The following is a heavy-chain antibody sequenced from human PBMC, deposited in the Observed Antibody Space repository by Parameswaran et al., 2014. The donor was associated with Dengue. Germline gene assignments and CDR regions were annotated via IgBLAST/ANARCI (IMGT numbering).Heavy chain of an antibody. CDR3: VLAAAVDAFDI. D-gene: IGHD2-15*01. V-gene: IGHV4-34*01. CDR2: INHSGST. Sequence: PGKGLEWIGEINHSGSTNYNPSLKSRVTISVDTSKNQFSLKLSSVTAADTAVYYCVLAAAVDAFDIWGQGTMVTVSS. J-gene: IGHJ3*02.